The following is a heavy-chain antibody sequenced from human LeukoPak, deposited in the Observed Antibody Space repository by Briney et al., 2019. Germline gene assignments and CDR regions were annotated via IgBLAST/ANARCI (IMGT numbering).Heavy chain of an antibody. CDR3: ARDGPAQMVDLDY. Sequence: ASVTASSKASGYTFSGTGWYPYWPPPAPRQGLEFTGWIHPNNGDTAYAQKFEGRGVMTRDTYISTAYMELRRRRPDDTAVYFCARDGPAQMVDLDYWGQGTLVTVSS. J-gene: IGHJ4*02. CDR2: IHPNNGDT. CDR1: GYTFSGTGWY. V-gene: IGHV1-2*02. D-gene: IGHD3-10*01.